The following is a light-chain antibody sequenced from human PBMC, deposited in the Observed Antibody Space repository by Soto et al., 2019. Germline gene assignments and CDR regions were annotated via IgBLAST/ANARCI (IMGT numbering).Light chain of an antibody. Sequence: QTVVTQEPSLTVSPGGTVTLTCGSSTGAVTSGHFPYWFQQKPGQAPRTLIYDTNNKQSWTPARFPGSLLGGKAALTLSGAQPEDEAEYYCLLSYSGARVFGGGTKLTVL. CDR2: DTN. CDR1: TGAVTSGHF. J-gene: IGLJ3*02. CDR3: LLSYSGARV. V-gene: IGLV7-46*01.